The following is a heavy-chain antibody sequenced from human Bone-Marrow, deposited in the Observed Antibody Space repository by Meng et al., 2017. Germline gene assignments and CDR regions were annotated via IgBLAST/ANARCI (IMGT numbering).Heavy chain of an antibody. CDR3: ARSVVAAGDY. V-gene: IGHV3-7*02. D-gene: IGHD6-13*01. J-gene: IGHJ4*02. CDR1: GFTFNSYW. Sequence: GESLKISCAASGFTFNSYWMSWVRQAPGKGLEWVANIKQDGSDKYYVDSVKGRFTISRDNAKNSLFLQMNSLRAEDTALYYCARSVVAAGDYWGQGTLVTVSS. CDR2: IKQDGSDK.